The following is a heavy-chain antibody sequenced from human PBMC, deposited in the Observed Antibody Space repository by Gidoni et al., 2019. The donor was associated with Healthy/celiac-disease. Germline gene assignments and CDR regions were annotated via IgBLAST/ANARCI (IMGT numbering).Heavy chain of an antibody. Sequence: QVQLQQWGAGLLKPSETLSLTCAVYGGSFSGYYWSWLRQPPGKGLEWIGEINHSGSTNYNPSLKSRVTISVDTSKNQFSLKLSSVTAADTAVYYCARGRGGSSWYYYYGMDVWGQGTTVTVSS. D-gene: IGHD6-13*01. V-gene: IGHV4-34*01. J-gene: IGHJ6*02. CDR3: ARGRGGSSWYYYYGMDV. CDR2: INHSGST. CDR1: GGSFSGYY.